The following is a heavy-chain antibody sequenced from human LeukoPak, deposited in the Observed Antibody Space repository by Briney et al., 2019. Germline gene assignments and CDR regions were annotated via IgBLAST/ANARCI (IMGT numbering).Heavy chain of an antibody. CDR2: ISYDGSNK. V-gene: IGHV3-30*03. CDR3: ARGVGYSGYDSN. CDR1: GFTFSSYG. Sequence: PGRSLRLSCAASGFTFSSYGMPWVRQAPGKGLEWVAVISYDGSNKYYADSVKGRFTISRDNSKNTLYLQMNSLRAEDTAVYYCARGVGYSGYDSNWGQGTLVTVSS. D-gene: IGHD5-12*01. J-gene: IGHJ4*02.